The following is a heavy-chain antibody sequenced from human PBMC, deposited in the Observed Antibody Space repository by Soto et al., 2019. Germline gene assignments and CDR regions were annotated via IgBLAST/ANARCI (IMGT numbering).Heavy chain of an antibody. V-gene: IGHV4-39*01. CDR3: ARQRDGYNPSFDY. CDR2: IYYSGST. D-gene: IGHD5-12*01. J-gene: IGHJ4*02. Sequence: QLQLQESGPGLVKPSETLSLTCTVSGGSISSSSYYWGWIRQPPGKGLEWIGSIYYSGSTYYNPSLKSRVTISVDTSKNQFSLKLSSVTAADTAVYYCARQRDGYNPSFDYWGQGTLVTVSS. CDR1: GGSISSSSYY.